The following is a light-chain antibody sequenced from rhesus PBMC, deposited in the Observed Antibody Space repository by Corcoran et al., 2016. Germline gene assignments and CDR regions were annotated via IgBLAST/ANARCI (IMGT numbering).Light chain of an antibody. V-gene: IGKV1-74*01. Sequence: DIQMTQSPSSLSASVGDRVTITCRASENVNNYLPWYQQTPGKAPKLLIYKASTLQSGVPSRFSGSGSGTDFTLTISSLQPEDFATYYCQHSYGTPYSFGQGTKVEIK. CDR2: KAS. J-gene: IGKJ2*01. CDR3: QHSYGTPYS. CDR1: ENVNNY.